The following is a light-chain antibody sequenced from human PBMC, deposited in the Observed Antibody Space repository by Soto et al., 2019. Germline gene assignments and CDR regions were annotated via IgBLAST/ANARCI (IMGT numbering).Light chain of an antibody. J-gene: IGKJ5*01. V-gene: IGKV3-20*01. CDR3: QYYSSSLSIT. CDR2: GAS. Sequence: ENVLSQAPGILSFSPGEKATPSSRASHSVRSTYLAWYQQKPGQAPRLLIHGASSRATGIPDRFSGSGSGTDFTLTISRLEPEDVAVYYCQYYSSSLSITFGQGTRLEIK. CDR1: HSVRSTY.